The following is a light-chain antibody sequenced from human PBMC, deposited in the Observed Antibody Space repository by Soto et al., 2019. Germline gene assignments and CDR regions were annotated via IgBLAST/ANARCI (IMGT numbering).Light chain of an antibody. J-gene: IGKJ4*01. CDR1: QSVSSS. V-gene: IGKV3-15*01. CDR3: QQYNNWPLT. CDR2: GSS. Sequence: IVLTQSPATLSVSPGETATLSCRASQSVSSSLAWYRHTPGQPPRLLIFGSSTRATGIPARLSGSGSWTEFSLTISGLQSEDFAVYYCQQYNNWPLTFGGGTTVEIK.